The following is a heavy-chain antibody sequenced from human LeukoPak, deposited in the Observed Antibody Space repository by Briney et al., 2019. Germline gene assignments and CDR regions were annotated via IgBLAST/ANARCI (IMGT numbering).Heavy chain of an antibody. CDR2: IYYSGST. V-gene: IGHV4-39*07. Sequence: SETLSLTCTVSGGSISSSSYYWGWIRQPPGKGLEWIGSIYYSGSTYYNPSLKSRVTISVDTFKNQFSLKLSSVTAADTAVYYCARDLFPKYYYDSSGYCWGQGTLVTVSS. J-gene: IGHJ4*02. D-gene: IGHD3-22*01. CDR1: GGSISSSSYY. CDR3: ARDLFPKYYYDSSGYC.